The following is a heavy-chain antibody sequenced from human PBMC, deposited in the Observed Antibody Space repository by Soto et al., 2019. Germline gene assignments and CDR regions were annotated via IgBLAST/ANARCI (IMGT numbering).Heavy chain of an antibody. J-gene: IGHJ6*02. Sequence: ASVKVSCKASGYTFTSYGISWVRQAPGQGLEWMGWISAYNGNTNYAQKLQGRVTMTTDTSTSTAYMELRSLRSDDTAMYFCARGGYYDSSGSRNYYYSGMNVWGQGTTVTVS. CDR2: ISAYNGNT. CDR1: GYTFTSYG. CDR3: ARGGYYDSSGSRNYYYSGMNV. D-gene: IGHD3-22*01. V-gene: IGHV1-18*01.